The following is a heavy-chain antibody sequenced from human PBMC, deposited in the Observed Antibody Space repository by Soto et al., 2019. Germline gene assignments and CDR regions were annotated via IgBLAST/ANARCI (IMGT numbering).Heavy chain of an antibody. CDR1: GGTFSSYT. CDR3: ARTYYYDSSGQYYFDY. Sequence: QVQLVQSGAEVKKPGSSVKVSCKASGGTFSSYTISWVRQAPGQGLEWMGRIIPILGKANYAQKFQGRVTIPXXKXTXXAYMELSSLRSEDTAVYYCARTYYYDSSGQYYFDYWGQGTLVTVSS. D-gene: IGHD3-22*01. V-gene: IGHV1-69*02. J-gene: IGHJ4*02. CDR2: IIPILGKA.